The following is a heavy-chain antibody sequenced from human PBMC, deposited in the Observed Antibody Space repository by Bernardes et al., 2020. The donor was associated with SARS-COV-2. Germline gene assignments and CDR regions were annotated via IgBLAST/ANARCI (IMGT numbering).Heavy chain of an antibody. CDR3: ARPIGRKDYYYYYGMDV. D-gene: IGHD2-15*01. J-gene: IGHJ6*02. CDR2: MNPNSGNT. CDR1: GYTFTSYD. V-gene: IGHV1-8*01. Sequence: ASVKVSCKASGYTFTSYDINWVRQATGQGLEWMGWMNPNSGNTGYAQKFQGRVTMTRNTSISTAYMELSSLRSEDTAVYYCARPIGRKDYYYYYGMDVWGQGTTVTVSS.